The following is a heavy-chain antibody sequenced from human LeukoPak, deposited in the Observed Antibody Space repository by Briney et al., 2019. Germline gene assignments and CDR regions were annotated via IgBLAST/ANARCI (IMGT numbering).Heavy chain of an antibody. J-gene: IGHJ5*02. D-gene: IGHD3-22*01. CDR3: ARDLDSSGHYSWLDP. CDR1: GFTFSSYG. Sequence: PGRSLRLSCAASGFTFSSYGMPWVRQAPGKGLEWVALIWYDGNNKYYADSVKGRFTIFRDNSKNTLYVQMNSLRAEDTAVYYCARDLDSSGHYSWLDPWGQGTLVTVSS. CDR2: IWYDGNNK. V-gene: IGHV3-33*01.